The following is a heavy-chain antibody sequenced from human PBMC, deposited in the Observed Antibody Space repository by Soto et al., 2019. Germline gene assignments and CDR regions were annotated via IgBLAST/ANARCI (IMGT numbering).Heavy chain of an antibody. CDR2: IIPMFGAA. J-gene: IGHJ2*01. Sequence: QVQLVQSGAEVKKPGSSVKASCEASGATFSGFAINWLRQAPGQGPEWMGGIIPMFGAADYAQKFQGRLTITADKSTTTVFMELSRLRSDDTAAYYCSRDATGSFRYFDLWGRGTLVTASS. CDR3: SRDATGSFRYFDL. CDR1: GATFSGFA. V-gene: IGHV1-69*06.